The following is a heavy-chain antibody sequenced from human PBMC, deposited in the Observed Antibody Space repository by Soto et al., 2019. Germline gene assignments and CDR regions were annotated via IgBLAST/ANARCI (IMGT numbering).Heavy chain of an antibody. CDR3: ARFRSDLNGVYPSGRLYYGMDV. CDR1: GYSFTSYW. J-gene: IGHJ6*02. D-gene: IGHD3-10*01. V-gene: IGHV5-51*01. CDR2: IYPGDSDT. Sequence: GESLKISCKGSGYSFTSYWIGWVRQMPGKGLEWKGIIYPGDSDTRYNPSFQGQVTTSADKSISTSYLQWSSLKASDTAMYYRARFRSDLNGVYPSGRLYYGMDVWGQGTTVTVSS.